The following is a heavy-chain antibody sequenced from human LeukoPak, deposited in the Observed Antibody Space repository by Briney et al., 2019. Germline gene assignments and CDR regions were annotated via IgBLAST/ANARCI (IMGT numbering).Heavy chain of an antibody. Sequence: GASVKVSCKASGGTFSSYAISWVRQAPGQGLEWMGGIIPIFGTANYAQKFQGRVTITADKSTSTAYMELSSLRSEDTAVYYCALPPGSGSYHYDAFDIWGQGTMVTVSS. V-gene: IGHV1-69*06. CDR2: IIPIFGTA. J-gene: IGHJ3*02. D-gene: IGHD1-26*01. CDR3: ALPPGSGSYHYDAFDI. CDR1: GGTFSSYA.